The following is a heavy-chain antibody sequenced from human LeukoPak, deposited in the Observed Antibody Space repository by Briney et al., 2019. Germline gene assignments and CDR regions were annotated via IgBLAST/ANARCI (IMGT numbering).Heavy chain of an antibody. CDR3: TRRRAGSSWADY. V-gene: IGHV4-39*01. J-gene: IGHJ4*02. CDR2: VSYSGST. D-gene: IGHD6-13*01. CDR1: GGSINSSSYY. Sequence: SETLSLTCTVSGGSINSSSYYWGWIRQPPGKGLEWIAAVSYSGSTYYNPSLKSRLTIAVDTSKNQFSLKVNSVTAADTAVYYCTRRRAGSSWADYWGQGTLVTVSA.